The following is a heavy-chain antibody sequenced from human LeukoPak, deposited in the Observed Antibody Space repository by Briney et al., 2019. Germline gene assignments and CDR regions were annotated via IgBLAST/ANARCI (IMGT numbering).Heavy chain of an antibody. V-gene: IGHV3-23*01. J-gene: IGHJ2*01. CDR1: GFTFSAYA. CDR2: ISGSGGTT. Sequence: GGSVLLSCAASGFTFSAYALSWVRQAPGKGLEWVSTISGSGGTTYYAASVKGRFSISRDNSKNTLFLQMHSLRAEDTAVYYCEKDPPPDLWGRGTLVTVSS. CDR3: EKDPPPDL.